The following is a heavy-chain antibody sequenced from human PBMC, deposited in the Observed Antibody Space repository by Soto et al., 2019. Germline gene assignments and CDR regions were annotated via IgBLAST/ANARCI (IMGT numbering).Heavy chain of an antibody. CDR3: ARASISRIIVVTPDAFDI. J-gene: IGHJ3*02. D-gene: IGHD3-22*01. CDR2: IYYSGST. Sequence: ASETLSLTCTVSGGSISSYYWSWIRQPPGKGLEWIGYIYYSGSTNYNPSLKSRVTISVDTSKSQFSLKLSSVTAADTAVYYCARASISRIIVVTPDAFDIWGQGTMVTVSS. CDR1: GGSISSYY. V-gene: IGHV4-59*01.